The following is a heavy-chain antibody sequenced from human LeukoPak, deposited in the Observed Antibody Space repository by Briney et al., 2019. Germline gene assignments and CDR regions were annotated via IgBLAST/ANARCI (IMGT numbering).Heavy chain of an antibody. Sequence: PGGSLRLSCAASGFSISNYEMNWVRQAPGKGLEWVSYISSSGSTTYYADSVKGRFTISRDNAKNSPYLQMNSLRAEDTAVYYCARGNYYENSGYWVLSAFDIWGQGTMVTVSS. V-gene: IGHV3-48*03. D-gene: IGHD3-22*01. CDR2: ISSSGSTT. J-gene: IGHJ3*02. CDR3: ARGNYYENSGYWVLSAFDI. CDR1: GFSISNYE.